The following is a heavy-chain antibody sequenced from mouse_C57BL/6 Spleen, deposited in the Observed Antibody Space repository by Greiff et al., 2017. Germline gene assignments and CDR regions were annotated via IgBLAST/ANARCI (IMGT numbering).Heavy chain of an antibody. CDR1: GYTFTSYT. Sequence: VQLQQSGAELARPGASVKMSCKASGYTFTSYTMHWVKQRPGQGLEWIGYINPSSGYTKYNQKFKDKATLTADKSSSTAYMQLSSLTSEDSAVYYCASHITTVRYFDVWGTGTTVTVSS. D-gene: IGHD1-1*01. J-gene: IGHJ1*03. CDR3: ASHITTVRYFDV. CDR2: INPSSGYT. V-gene: IGHV1-4*01.